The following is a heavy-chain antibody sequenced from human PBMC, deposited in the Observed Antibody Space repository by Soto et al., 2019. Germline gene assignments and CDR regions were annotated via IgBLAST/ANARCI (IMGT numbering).Heavy chain of an antibody. J-gene: IGHJ4*02. CDR1: VYPFSSYG. Sequence: ASVKVSCKASVYPFSSYGISCVRQAPGQGLEWMGWISAYNGNKNYAQKLQGRVTMTTDTSTSTADMDLRSLRSDDTAVYYCARDGPPLDYWGQGTLVTVSS. CDR2: ISAYNGNK. CDR3: ARDGPPLDY. V-gene: IGHV1-18*01.